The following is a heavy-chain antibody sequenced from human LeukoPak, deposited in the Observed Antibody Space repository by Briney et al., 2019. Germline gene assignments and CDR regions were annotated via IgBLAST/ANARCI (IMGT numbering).Heavy chain of an antibody. CDR3: ARPDRGYYDSSGHDAFDI. CDR1: GYSISSGYY. V-gene: IGHV4-38-2*01. Sequence: TSETLSLTCAVSGYSISSGYYWGWIRQPPGKGLEWIGSIYHSGSTYYNPSLKSRVPISVDTSKNQFSLKLSSVTAADTAVYYCARPDRGYYDSSGHDAFDIWGQGTMVTVSS. D-gene: IGHD3-22*01. J-gene: IGHJ3*02. CDR2: IYHSGST.